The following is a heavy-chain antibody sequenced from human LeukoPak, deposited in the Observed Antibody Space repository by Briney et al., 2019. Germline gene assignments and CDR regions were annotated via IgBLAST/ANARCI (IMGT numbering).Heavy chain of an antibody. Sequence: PGGSLRLSCEASGFTFSSFTMNWARQVPGKGLEWVSYISLGSSTMFYADSVKGRFTISRDNAKNSLYLQMNSLRDDDTAVYYCARVGNGRSWDYWGQGTLVSVSS. CDR2: ISLGSSTM. CDR1: GFTFSSFT. J-gene: IGHJ4*02. V-gene: IGHV3-48*02. CDR3: ARVGNGRSWDY. D-gene: IGHD2-15*01.